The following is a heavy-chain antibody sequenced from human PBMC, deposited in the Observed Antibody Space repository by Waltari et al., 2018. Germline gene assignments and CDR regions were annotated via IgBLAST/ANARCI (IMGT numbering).Heavy chain of an antibody. D-gene: IGHD2-15*01. CDR1: GDSVTSPNW. CDR2: VLSTGKT. CDR3: ARDRGRGLYLDA. Sequence: QLQLQESGPGLVKSSGTLSLRCAVSGDSVTSPNWWRWVRQSPQRGREWLGQVLSTGKTNYSPSFASRVTMSLDASNNQFSLKVTSATAADTAVYYCARDRGRGLYLDAWGPGTLVTVSP. V-gene: IGHV4-4*02. J-gene: IGHJ5*02.